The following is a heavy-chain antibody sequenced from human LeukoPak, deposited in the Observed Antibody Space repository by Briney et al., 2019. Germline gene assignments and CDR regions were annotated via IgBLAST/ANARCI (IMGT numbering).Heavy chain of an antibody. CDR3: VRGDRYFFDF. CDR2: IGNTGRTI. V-gene: IGHV3-48*03. CDR1: GFTFSSYE. Sequence: GGSLRLSCAASGFTFSSYEMNWVRQAPGRGLEWVSYIGNTGRTIYYADSVQGRFTISRDNAKNSLYLQMNSLRAEDTAIYYCVRGDRYFFDFWGQGTLATVSS. D-gene: IGHD1-14*01. J-gene: IGHJ4*02.